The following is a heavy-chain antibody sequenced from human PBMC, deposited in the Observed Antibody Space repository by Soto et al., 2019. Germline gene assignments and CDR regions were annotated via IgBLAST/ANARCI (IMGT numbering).Heavy chain of an antibody. J-gene: IGHJ6*03. Sequence: ASVKVSCKASGYTFTGYYMHWVRQAPGQGLEWMGWINPNSGGTNYAQKFQGWVTMTRDTSISTAYMELSRLRSDDTAVYYCARRGYSGYDTGHYYYMYVWGKGTTVTVSS. CDR1: GYTFTGYY. CDR2: INPNSGGT. CDR3: ARRGYSGYDTGHYYYMYV. V-gene: IGHV1-2*04. D-gene: IGHD5-12*01.